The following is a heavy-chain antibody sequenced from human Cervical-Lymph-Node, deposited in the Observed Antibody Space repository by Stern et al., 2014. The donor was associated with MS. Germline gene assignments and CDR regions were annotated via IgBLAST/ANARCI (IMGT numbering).Heavy chain of an antibody. V-gene: IGHV1-69*06. CDR1: GGTFNNHV. Sequence: QVQLVQSGAEVKKPGSSVKVSCKASGGTFNNHVISWVREAPGQGLEWMGGIIPMFGPADYAPRFQGRVQITADKSTSTVHMELSSLTSEDTAMYYCANRDMGYSYGRHDYWGQGTLVTVSS. CDR3: ANRDMGYSYGRHDY. J-gene: IGHJ4*02. CDR2: IIPMFGPA. D-gene: IGHD5-18*01.